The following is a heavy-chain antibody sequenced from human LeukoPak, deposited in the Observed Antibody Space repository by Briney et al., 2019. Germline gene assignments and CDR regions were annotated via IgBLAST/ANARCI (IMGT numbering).Heavy chain of an antibody. CDR2: FDPEDGET. V-gene: IGHV1-24*01. CDR1: GYTLTELS. CDR3: ATLLSSESGSLNWFDP. D-gene: IGHD1-26*01. Sequence: WASVKVSCKVSGYTLTELSMHWVRQAPGKGLEWMGGFDPEDGETIYAQKFQGRVTVTEDTSTDTAYMELSSLRSEDTAVYYCATLLSSESGSLNWFDPWGQGTLVTVSS. J-gene: IGHJ5*02.